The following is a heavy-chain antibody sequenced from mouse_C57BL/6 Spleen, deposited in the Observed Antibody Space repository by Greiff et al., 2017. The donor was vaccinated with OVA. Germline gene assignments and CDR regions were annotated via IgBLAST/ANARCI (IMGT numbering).Heavy chain of an antibody. Sequence: EVQLVESGAELVKPGASVKLSCTASGFNIKDYYMHWVKQRPGQGLEWIGRIDPDDGETNYAPKFQGKATITEDTSSNTAYLQLSSLTSEDAAVYCGSRGSSDFDYWGKGTTLTVSS. D-gene: IGHD1-3*01. CDR1: GFNIKDYY. J-gene: IGHJ2*01. CDR3: SRGSSDFDY. V-gene: IGHV14-2*01. CDR2: IDPDDGET.